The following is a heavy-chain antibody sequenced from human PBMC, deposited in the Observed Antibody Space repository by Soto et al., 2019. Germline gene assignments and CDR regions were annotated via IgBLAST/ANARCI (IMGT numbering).Heavy chain of an antibody. J-gene: IGHJ6*03. CDR2: IYYSGST. V-gene: IGHV4-59*08. CDR1: GGSIGSYY. Sequence: SETLSLTCTVSGGSIGSYYWSWIRQPPGKGLEWIGYIYYSGSTNYNPSLKSRVTISVDTSKNQFSLKLSSVTAADTAVYYCARQGGYHYDFWSGYYTNYYYYMDVWGKGTTVTVSS. D-gene: IGHD3-3*01. CDR3: ARQGGYHYDFWSGYYTNYYYYMDV.